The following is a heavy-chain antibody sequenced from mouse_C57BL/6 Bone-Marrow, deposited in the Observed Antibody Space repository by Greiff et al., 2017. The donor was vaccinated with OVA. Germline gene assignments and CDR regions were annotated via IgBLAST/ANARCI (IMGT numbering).Heavy chain of an antibody. CDR1: GYTFTDYY. J-gene: IGHJ4*01. Sequence: LMEPGASVKISCKASGYTFTDYYINWVKQRPGQGLEWIGKIGPGSGSTYYNEKFKGKATLTADKSSSTAYMQLSSLTSEDSAVYFCARWGGNYHYAMDYWGQGTSVTVSS. D-gene: IGHD2-1*01. CDR2: IGPGSGST. V-gene: IGHV1-77*01. CDR3: ARWGGNYHYAMDY.